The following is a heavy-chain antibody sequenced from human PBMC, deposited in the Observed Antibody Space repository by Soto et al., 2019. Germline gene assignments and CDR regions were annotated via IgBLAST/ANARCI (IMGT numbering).Heavy chain of an antibody. D-gene: IGHD3-9*01. V-gene: IGHV3-23*01. J-gene: IGHJ4*02. Sequence: GGSLRLSCAASGFTFSSYAMSWVRQAPGKGPEWVSAISGSGGSTYYADSVKGRFTISRDNSKNTLYLQMNSLRAEDTAVYFCAKDLLNYDILTGELDYWGQGTLVTVSS. CDR1: GFTFSSYA. CDR3: AKDLLNYDILTGELDY. CDR2: ISGSGGST.